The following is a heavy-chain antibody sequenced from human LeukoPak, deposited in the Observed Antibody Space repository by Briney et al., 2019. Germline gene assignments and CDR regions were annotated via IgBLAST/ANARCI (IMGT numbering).Heavy chain of an antibody. D-gene: IGHD3-10*01. CDR3: ARGLRSRSNHNWFDP. V-gene: IGHV4-30-2*01. CDR1: GGSISSGGYS. CDR2: IYHSGST. Sequence: SQTLSLTCAVSGGSISSGGYSWSWIRQPPGKGLAWIGYIYHSGSTYYNPSLKSRVTISVDRSKNQFSLKLSSVTAADTAVYYCARGLRSRSNHNWFDPWGQGTLVTVSS. J-gene: IGHJ5*02.